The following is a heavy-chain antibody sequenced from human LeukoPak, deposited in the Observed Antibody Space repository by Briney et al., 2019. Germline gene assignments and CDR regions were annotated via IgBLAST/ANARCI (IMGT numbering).Heavy chain of an antibody. CDR3: ARRFDY. V-gene: IGHV3-30*04. CDR2: ISSDGTNK. Sequence: GGSLRLSCAASRFTFRDYAMHWVRQAPGKGLEWVAVISSDGTNKYYADSVKGRFTISRDNSKNTLYLQMNSLRAEDTALYYCARRFDYWGQGTLVTVSS. CDR1: RFTFRDYA. J-gene: IGHJ4*02.